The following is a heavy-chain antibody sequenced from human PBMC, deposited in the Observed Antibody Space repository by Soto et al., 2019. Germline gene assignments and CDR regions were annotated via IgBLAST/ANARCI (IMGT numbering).Heavy chain of an antibody. J-gene: IGHJ4*02. CDR2: IYPGDSDT. D-gene: IGHD2-15*01. CDR3: ARHGGNYDY. V-gene: IGHV5-51*01. Sequence: GESLKISCQGSGYSFTNYWIGWVRQMPGKGLEWVGTIYPGDSDTRYSPSFQGQVTISADKSINTAYLQWSNLKASDAAMYYCARHGGNYDYWGQGVLVTVSS. CDR1: GYSFTNYW.